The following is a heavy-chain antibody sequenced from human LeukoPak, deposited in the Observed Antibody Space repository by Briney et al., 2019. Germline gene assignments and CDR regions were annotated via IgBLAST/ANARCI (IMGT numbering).Heavy chain of an antibody. J-gene: IGHJ4*02. CDR2: IYYSGST. CDR1: GGSISSYY. CDR3: ASSLDYYDPSDY. Sequence: SETLSLTCTVSGGSISSYYWSWIRQPPGKGLEWIGYIYYSGSTNYNSSLKSRVTISVDTSKNQFSLKLSSVTAADTAVYYCASSLDYYDPSDYWGQGTLVTVSS. V-gene: IGHV4-59*01. D-gene: IGHD3-22*01.